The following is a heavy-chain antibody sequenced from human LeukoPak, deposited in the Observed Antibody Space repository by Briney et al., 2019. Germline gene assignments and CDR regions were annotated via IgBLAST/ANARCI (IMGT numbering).Heavy chain of an antibody. Sequence: SQTLSLTCAASGGSISSGGYSWSWIRQPPGKGLEWIGYVYHSGSTYYNPSLKSRVTISVDRSKNQFSLKLSSVTAADTAVYYCARVRGPSAFDIWGQGTMVTVSS. J-gene: IGHJ3*02. CDR2: VYHSGST. CDR1: GGSISSGGYS. CDR3: ARVRGPSAFDI. V-gene: IGHV4-30-2*01. D-gene: IGHD3-10*01.